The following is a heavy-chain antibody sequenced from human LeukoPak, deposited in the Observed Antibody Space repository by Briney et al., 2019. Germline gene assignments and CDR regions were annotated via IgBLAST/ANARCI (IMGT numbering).Heavy chain of an antibody. Sequence: SETLSLTCTVSGCSISSSSYYWGWIRQPPGKGLEWIGSIYYSGSTYYNPSLKSRVTISVDTSKNQFSLKLSSVTAADPAVYYCARYSSSWLTLAYWGQGTLVTVSS. D-gene: IGHD6-13*01. J-gene: IGHJ4*02. V-gene: IGHV4-39*01. CDR3: ARYSSSWLTLAY. CDR1: GCSISSSSYY. CDR2: IYYSGST.